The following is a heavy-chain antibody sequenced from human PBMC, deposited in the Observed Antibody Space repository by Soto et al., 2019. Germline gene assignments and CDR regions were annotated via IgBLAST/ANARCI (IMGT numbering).Heavy chain of an antibody. D-gene: IGHD6-19*01. J-gene: IGHJ4*02. CDR1: GFTFTSSA. CDR3: AADLAAVAGTDY. V-gene: IGHV1-58*01. CDR2: IVVGSGNT. Sequence: ASVKVSCKASGFTFTSSAVQWVRQARGQRLEWIGWIVVGSGNTNYAQKFQERVTITRDMSTSTAYMELSSLRSEDTAVYYCAADLAAVAGTDYWGQGTLVTVSS.